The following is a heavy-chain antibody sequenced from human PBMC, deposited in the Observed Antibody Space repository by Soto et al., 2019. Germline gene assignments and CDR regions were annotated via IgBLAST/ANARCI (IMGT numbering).Heavy chain of an antibody. Sequence: GGSLRLSCAASGFTFSSYSMNWVRQAPGKGLEWVSYISSSSSTIYYADSVKGRFTISRDNAKNSLYLQMNSLRDEDTAVYYCARGDRQGIGPAFDYWGQGTLVTVSS. CDR3: ARGDRQGIGPAFDY. D-gene: IGHD2-15*01. J-gene: IGHJ4*02. V-gene: IGHV3-48*02. CDR1: GFTFSSYS. CDR2: ISSSSSTI.